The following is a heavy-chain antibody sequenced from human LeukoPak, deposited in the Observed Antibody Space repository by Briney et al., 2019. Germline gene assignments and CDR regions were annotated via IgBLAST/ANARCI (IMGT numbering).Heavy chain of an antibody. CDR2: ISGSGGST. Sequence: GGSLRLSCAASGFTFSSYAMTWVRQAPGKGLEWVSSISGSGGSTYYGDSVKGRFTISRDNSRNTLYLQMNRLRAEDTALYYCAKHEGSSGSYCHFHYWGQGTLVTVSS. V-gene: IGHV3-23*01. D-gene: IGHD3-10*01. CDR1: GFTFSSYA. CDR3: AKHEGSSGSYCHFHY. J-gene: IGHJ4*02.